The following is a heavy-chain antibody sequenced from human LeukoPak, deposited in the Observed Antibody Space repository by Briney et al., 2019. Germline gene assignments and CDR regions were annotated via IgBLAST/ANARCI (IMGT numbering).Heavy chain of an antibody. D-gene: IGHD3-3*01. Sequence: SETLSLTCTVSGYSISSGYYWGWIRQPPGKGLEWIGSIYRSGGTYYNPSLKSRVTISVDTSKNQFSLKLSSVTAADTAVYYCARGLHDFWSGYHDAFDIWGQGTMVTVSS. CDR3: ARGLHDFWSGYHDAFDI. J-gene: IGHJ3*02. V-gene: IGHV4-38-2*02. CDR2: IYRSGGT. CDR1: GYSISSGYY.